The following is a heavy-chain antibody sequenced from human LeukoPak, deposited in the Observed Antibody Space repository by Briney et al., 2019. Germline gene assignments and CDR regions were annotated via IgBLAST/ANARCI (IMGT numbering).Heavy chain of an antibody. D-gene: IGHD2-2*01. J-gene: IGHJ5*02. CDR1: GGSFSGYY. CDR2: INHRGST. V-gene: IGHV4-34*01. Sequence: PSETLSLTCAVYGGSFSGYYWSWIRQPPGKGLEWIGEINHRGSTNYNPSLKSRVTISVDTSKNQFSLKLSSVTAADTAVYYCARGGTRRNVVVPAAMRGYRWFDPWGQGTLVTVSS. CDR3: ARGGTRRNVVVPAAMRGYRWFDP.